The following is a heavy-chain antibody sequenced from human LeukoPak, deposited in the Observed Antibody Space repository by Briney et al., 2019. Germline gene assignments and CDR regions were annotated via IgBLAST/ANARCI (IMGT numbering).Heavy chain of an antibody. V-gene: IGHV3-48*03. CDR3: ASLGETTAAGIDY. CDR2: ISSSGSTI. Sequence: GGSLRLSCAASGFTFSSYEMNWVRQAPGKGLEWVSYISSSGSTIYYADSVKGRFTISRDNAKNSLYLQMNSLRAEDTAVYYCASLGETTAAGIDYWGQGTLVTVSS. CDR1: GFTFSSYE. J-gene: IGHJ4*02. D-gene: IGHD6-13*01.